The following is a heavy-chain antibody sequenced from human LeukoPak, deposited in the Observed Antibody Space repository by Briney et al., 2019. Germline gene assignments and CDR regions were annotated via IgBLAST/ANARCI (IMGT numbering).Heavy chain of an antibody. J-gene: IGHJ4*02. CDR2: INSDGSST. CDR3: AKEKKYYYDGSGYPGYDY. D-gene: IGHD3-22*01. CDR1: GFTFSSYW. Sequence: PGGSLRLSCAASGFTFSSYWMHWVRQAPGKGLVWVSRINSDGSSTSYADSVKGRFTISRDNSKNTLYLQMNSLRAEDTAVYYCAKEKKYYYDGSGYPGYDYWGQGTLVTVSS. V-gene: IGHV3-74*01.